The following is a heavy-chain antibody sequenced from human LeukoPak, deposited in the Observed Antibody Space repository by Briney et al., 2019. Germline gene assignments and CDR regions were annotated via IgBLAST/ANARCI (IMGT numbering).Heavy chain of an antibody. Sequence: PSETPSLTCAVYGGSFSGYYWSWIRQPPGKGLEWIGEINHSGSTNYNPSLKSRVTISVDTSKNQFSLKLSSVTAADTAVYYCARGFLLWFGEPHGAFDIWGQGTMVTVSS. CDR1: GGSFSGYY. D-gene: IGHD3-10*01. CDR2: INHSGST. J-gene: IGHJ3*02. V-gene: IGHV4-34*01. CDR3: ARGFLLWFGEPHGAFDI.